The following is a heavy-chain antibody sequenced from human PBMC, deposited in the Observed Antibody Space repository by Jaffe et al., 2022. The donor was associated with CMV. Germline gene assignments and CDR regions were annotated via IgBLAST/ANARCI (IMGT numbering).Heavy chain of an antibody. CDR1: GGSFSGYY. Sequence: QVQLQQWGAGLLKPSETLSLTCAVYGGSFSGYYWSWIRQPPGKGLEWIGEINHSGSTNYNPSLKSRVTISVDTSKNQFSLKLSSVTAADTAVYYCARSFLRWAIDYWGQGTLVTVSS. D-gene: IGHD4-17*01. V-gene: IGHV4-34*01. CDR2: INHSGST. CDR3: ARSFLRWAIDY. J-gene: IGHJ4*02.